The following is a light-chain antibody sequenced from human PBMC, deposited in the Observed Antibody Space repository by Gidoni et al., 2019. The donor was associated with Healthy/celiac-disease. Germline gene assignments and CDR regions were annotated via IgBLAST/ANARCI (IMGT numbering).Light chain of an antibody. J-gene: IGKJ1*01. CDR1: QSVLYSSNNKNY. Sequence: DIVMTQSPDSLAVSLGERATINCKSSQSVLYSSNNKNYLAWYQQKPGQHPKLLIYWASTRETGVPDRFSGSGSGTDFTLTIISLQAEDVAVYYCQQYDSTPGTFGQGTKVEIK. CDR3: QQYDSTPGT. V-gene: IGKV4-1*01. CDR2: WAS.